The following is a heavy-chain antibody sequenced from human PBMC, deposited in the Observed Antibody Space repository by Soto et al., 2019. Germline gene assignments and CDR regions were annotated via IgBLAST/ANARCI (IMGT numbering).Heavy chain of an antibody. CDR3: AKAASHWTPLAY. CDR2: ISGTTNYA. Sequence: EVQLLESGGGLVQPGGSLRLSCAASGFTFSNYAMSWVRQPPGKGLEWVSSISGTTNYAYYADSVRGRFTISRDNSDNTLYLQMNSLRVDDTAVFYCAKAASHWTPLAYWGQGALVTVSS. CDR1: GFTFSNYA. J-gene: IGHJ4*02. V-gene: IGHV3-23*01. D-gene: IGHD1-1*01.